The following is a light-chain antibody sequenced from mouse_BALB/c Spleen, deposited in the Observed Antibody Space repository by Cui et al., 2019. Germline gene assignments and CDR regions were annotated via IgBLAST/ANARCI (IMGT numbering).Light chain of an antibody. CDR3: HQWSSYPPT. V-gene: IGKV4-79*01. CDR2: STS. J-gene: IGKJ5*01. Sequence: QLVLTPSPAITSASPGENLTLTCSSSSSVSSSYLYWYQQKPGSSPKLWIYSTSNLASGVPARFSGSGSGTSYSLTISSMEAEDAASYFCHQWSSYPPTFGAGTKLELK. CDR1: SSVSSSY.